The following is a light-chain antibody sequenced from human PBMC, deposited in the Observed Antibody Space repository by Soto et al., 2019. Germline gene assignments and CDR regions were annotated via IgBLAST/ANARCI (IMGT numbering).Light chain of an antibody. CDR2: AAV. J-gene: IGKJ4*01. Sequence: DIQMTKAPSSLSASVGARVTITCRAGLGIRNDLGWYQQKPGKAPKRLIYAAVSLQSGFPSIFSCSRFGTECTLTISSVQPEEFATCYSLQHNTYPLAFGGGTKVQI. CDR1: LGIRND. CDR3: LQHNTYPLA. V-gene: IGKV1-17*01.